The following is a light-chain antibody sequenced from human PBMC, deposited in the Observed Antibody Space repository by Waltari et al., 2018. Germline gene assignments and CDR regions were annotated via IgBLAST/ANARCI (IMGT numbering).Light chain of an antibody. CDR3: CSYAGSSTYV. CDR2: DGS. V-gene: IGLV2-23*01. Sequence: QSALTQPASVSGSPGQSMPISCTGTSSDVGSYNLVTWYQQNPGKAPKLMIYDGSKRPSGVSKRFSGSKSGQPASLTITGLQAEDEADYYCCSYAGSSTYVFGTGTKVTVL. CDR1: SSDVGSYNL. J-gene: IGLJ1*01.